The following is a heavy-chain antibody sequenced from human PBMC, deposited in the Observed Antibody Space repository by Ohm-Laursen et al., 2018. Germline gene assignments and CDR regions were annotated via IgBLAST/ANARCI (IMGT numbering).Heavy chain of an antibody. Sequence: GTLSLTCAVYGGSFSGYYWSWIRQPAGKGLEWVARMHTNGRSDYNPSLKSRVTMSLDTSKNQFSLKLSSVIAADTAVYYCARDSLLGFSDLWGQGALVTVSS. D-gene: IGHD1-26*01. V-gene: IGHV4-4*07. J-gene: IGHJ4*02. CDR1: GGSFSGYY. CDR3: ARDSLLGFSDL. CDR2: MHTNGRS.